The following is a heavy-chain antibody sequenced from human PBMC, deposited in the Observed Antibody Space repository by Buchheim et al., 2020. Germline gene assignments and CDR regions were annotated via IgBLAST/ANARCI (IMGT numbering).Heavy chain of an antibody. CDR2: ISGSGGTT. D-gene: IGHD3-22*01. CDR3: AKVRDDSSGYFWSANYFDY. V-gene: IGHV3-23*01. Sequence: EVQLLESGGNLVQPGGSLRLSCAASGFTFSSYAVSWVRQAPGKGLEWVSAISGSGGTTYYADSVKGRFTISRDNSKNTLYLQMNSLRAEDTAVYYCAKVRDDSSGYFWSANYFDYWGQGTL. J-gene: IGHJ4*02. CDR1: GFTFSSYA.